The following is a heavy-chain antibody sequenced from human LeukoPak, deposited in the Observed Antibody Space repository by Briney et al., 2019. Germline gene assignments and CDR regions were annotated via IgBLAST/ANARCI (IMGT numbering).Heavy chain of an antibody. J-gene: IGHJ4*02. D-gene: IGHD2-15*01. V-gene: IGHV3-30*02. Sequence: GGSLRLSCAASGFIFSSYGMHWVRQAPGKGLEWVAFLQSDGNSKYYVDSVKGRFTISRDNSKNTLYLQMNSLRPEDTAIYYCTKGDCSGDNCYGTDYWGQGTLVTVSS. CDR3: TKGDCSGDNCYGTDY. CDR2: LQSDGNSK. CDR1: GFIFSSYG.